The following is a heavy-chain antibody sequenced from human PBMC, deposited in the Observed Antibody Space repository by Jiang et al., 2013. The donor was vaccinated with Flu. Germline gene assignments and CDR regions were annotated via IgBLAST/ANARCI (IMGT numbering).Heavy chain of an antibody. Sequence: VQLVESGGGLVQPGESLKLSCATSGFAFSGSAVHWVRQAPGKGLEWVGHVRSKSNNYATAYAASLRGRFTITRDDSKNTAYLQMNSLKIEDTAVYFCARHMGEGYCSSSSCYYYFHYTLDVWGQGTSVTVS. CDR2: VRSKSNNYAT. CDR1: GFAFSGSA. CDR3: ARHMGEGYCSSSSCYYYFHYTLDV. J-gene: IGHJ6*02. V-gene: IGHV3-73*02. D-gene: IGHD2-15*01.